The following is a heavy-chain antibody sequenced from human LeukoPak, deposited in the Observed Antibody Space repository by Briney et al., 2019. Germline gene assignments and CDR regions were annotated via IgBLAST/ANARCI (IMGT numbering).Heavy chain of an antibody. V-gene: IGHV4-59*01. Sequence: SETLSLTCAVYGGSFSGYYWSWIRQPPGKGLEWIGYIYYSGSTNYNPSLKSRVTISVDTSKNQFSLKLSSVTAADTAVYYCARDTTTVIDYWGQGTLVTVSS. D-gene: IGHD4-17*01. CDR2: IYYSGST. J-gene: IGHJ4*02. CDR1: GGSFSGYY. CDR3: ARDTTTVIDY.